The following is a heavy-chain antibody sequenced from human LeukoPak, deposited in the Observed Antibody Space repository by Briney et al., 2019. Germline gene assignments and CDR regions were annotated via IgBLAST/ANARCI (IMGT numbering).Heavy chain of an antibody. V-gene: IGHV3-66*04. CDR3: ARLSANSSAYFFDY. J-gene: IGHJ4*02. CDR1: GFTVGSNY. CDR2: IYSGGST. Sequence: GGSLRLSCAASGFTVGSNYMSCVRQAPEKGLVWVSIIYSGGSTNYADSVKGRFTISRDTSKNTLYLQMNSLRAEDTAVYYCARLSANSSAYFFDYWGQGTLVTVSS. D-gene: IGHD3-22*01.